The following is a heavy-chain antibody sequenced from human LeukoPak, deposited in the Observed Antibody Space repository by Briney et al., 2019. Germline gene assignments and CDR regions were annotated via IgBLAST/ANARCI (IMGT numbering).Heavy chain of an antibody. CDR2: INHSGST. V-gene: IGHV4-39*07. Sequence: TSETLSLTCSVSGGSISSCTYSWGWIRQPPGKGLEWIGEINHSGSTNYNPSLKSRVTISVDTSKNQFSLKLSSLTAADTAVYYCARDRKYYYHMDVWGKGTTVTVSS. CDR3: ARDRKYYYHMDV. J-gene: IGHJ6*03. D-gene: IGHD1-14*01. CDR1: GGSISSCTYS.